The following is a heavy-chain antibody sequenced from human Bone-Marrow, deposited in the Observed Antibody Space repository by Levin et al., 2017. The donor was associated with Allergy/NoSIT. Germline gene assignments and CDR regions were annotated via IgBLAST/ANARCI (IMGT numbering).Heavy chain of an antibody. J-gene: IGHJ4*02. D-gene: IGHD2-2*01. CDR2: IFYSGTT. V-gene: IGHV4-59*01. Sequence: PSETLSLTCTVSGGSFISYYWSWIRLPPGKQLEWIGYIFYSGTTNYNPSLKSRVTVSVDTSKNQFSLILSSVTAADTAVYYCARIRRDCSGTSCYLFDSWGQGTLVTVSS. CDR3: ARIRRDCSGTSCYLFDS. CDR1: GGSFISYY.